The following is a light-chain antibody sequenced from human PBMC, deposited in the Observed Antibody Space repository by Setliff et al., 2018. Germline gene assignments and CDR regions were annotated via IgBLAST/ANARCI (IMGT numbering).Light chain of an antibody. CDR3: SSYAGSNKLV. CDR1: SSDVGPYNY. J-gene: IGLJ2*01. CDR2: EVS. V-gene: IGLV2-8*01. Sequence: LTQPPSASGSPGQSVTISCTATSSDVGPYNYVSWYQQHPGKAPKLMIYEVSERPSGVPDRFSGSKSGNTASLTVSGLQAEDEADYYCSSYAGSNKLVFGGGTK.